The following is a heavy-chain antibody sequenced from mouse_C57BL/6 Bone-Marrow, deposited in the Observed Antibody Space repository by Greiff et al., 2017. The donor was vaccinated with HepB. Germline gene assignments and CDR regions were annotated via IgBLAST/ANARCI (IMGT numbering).Heavy chain of an antibody. J-gene: IGHJ2*01. CDR3: FNWEDY. CDR1: GYTFTDYY. Sequence: QVQLQQSGAELVRPGASVKLSCKASGYTFTDYYINWVKQRPGQGLEWIARIYPGSGNTYYNEKFKGKATLTAEKSSSTAYMQLSSLTSEDSAVYFCFNWEDYWGQGTTLTVSS. V-gene: IGHV1-76*01. CDR2: IYPGSGNT. D-gene: IGHD4-1*01.